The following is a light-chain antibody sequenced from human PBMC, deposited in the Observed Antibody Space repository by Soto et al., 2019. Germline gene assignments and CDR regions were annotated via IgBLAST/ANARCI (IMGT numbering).Light chain of an antibody. V-gene: IGKV3-20*01. J-gene: IGKJ1*01. CDR1: RGVSSSY. CDR3: QQFGSSLPWT. CDR2: AAS. Sequence: EIVLTQSPGTLSLSPGERVTLSCRASRGVSSSYLAWYQQGPGQAPRLLIYAASRRATDIPDRFSGSGSGTDFTLTISRLEPEDFAVYYCQQFGSSLPWTFGQGTKVDIK.